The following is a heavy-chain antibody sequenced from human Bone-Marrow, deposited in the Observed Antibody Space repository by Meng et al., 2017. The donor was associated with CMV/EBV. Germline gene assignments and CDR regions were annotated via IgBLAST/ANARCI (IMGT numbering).Heavy chain of an antibody. V-gene: IGHV4-34*01. Sequence: SQTLSLTCAVYGGSFSGYYWSWIRQPPGKGLEWIGEINHSGSTNYNPSLKSRVTISVDTSKNQFSLKLTSVTAADTAVYYCARGSTGITPYWGPGTLVTVSS. CDR3: ARGSTGITPY. J-gene: IGHJ4*02. CDR2: INHSGST. D-gene: IGHD1-1*01. CDR1: GGSFSGYY.